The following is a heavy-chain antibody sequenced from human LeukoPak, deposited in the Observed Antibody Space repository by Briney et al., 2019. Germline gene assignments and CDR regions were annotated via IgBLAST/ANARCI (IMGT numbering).Heavy chain of an antibody. V-gene: IGHV3-30*18. CDR2: ISPDGNQE. J-gene: IGHJ4*02. Sequence: PGGSLRPSCAASGFTFSIFGIHWVRQAPGKGLEWVAAISPDGNQEYYTESVKGRFTISRDNSKNTLYLQMNSLTPEDSALYYCAKGHTRSWHYLDFWGRGTLVTVSS. CDR1: GFTFSIFG. D-gene: IGHD6-13*01. CDR3: AKGHTRSWHYLDF.